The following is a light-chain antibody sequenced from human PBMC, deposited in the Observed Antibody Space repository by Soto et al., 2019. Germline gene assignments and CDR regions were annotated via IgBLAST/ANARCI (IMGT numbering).Light chain of an antibody. V-gene: IGLV1-40*01. CDR1: SSDIGAGYD. Sequence: QSVLTQPPSVSEAPGQRVTISCTGTSSDIGAGYDVHWYQQLPGAAPKLLIYSNAIRPSGVPDRFSGSKSGTSASLAITGLRAEDEADYYCQSYDSSLSSYVFGTGTKGTVL. CDR3: QSYDSSLSSYV. J-gene: IGLJ1*01. CDR2: SNA.